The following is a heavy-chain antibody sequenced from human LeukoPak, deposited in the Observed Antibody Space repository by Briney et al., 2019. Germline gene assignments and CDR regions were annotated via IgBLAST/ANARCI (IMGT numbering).Heavy chain of an antibody. CDR1: GFTFSSYA. CDR2: ISGSGGST. V-gene: IGHV3-23*01. Sequence: PGGSLRLSCAASGFTFSSYAMSWVRQAPGKGLEWVSAISGSGGSTYYADSVKGRLTISRDNSKNTLYLQMNSLRAEDTAVYYCAKFEAATHPNYGMDVWGQGTTVTVSS. J-gene: IGHJ6*02. CDR3: AKFEAATHPNYGMDV. D-gene: IGHD6-25*01.